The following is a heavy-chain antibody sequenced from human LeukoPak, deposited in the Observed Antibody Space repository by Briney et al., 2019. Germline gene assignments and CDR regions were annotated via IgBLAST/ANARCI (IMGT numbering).Heavy chain of an antibody. CDR3: AKARRAYYDSSGYIADY. Sequence: GGSLRLSCAASGFTFSSYGMHWVRQAPGKGLEWVAFIRCDGTNKYYADSVKGRFTISRDNSKNTLYLQMNSLRAEDTAVYYCAKARRAYYDSSGYIADYWGQGTLVTVSS. CDR1: GFTFSSYG. D-gene: IGHD3-22*01. V-gene: IGHV3-30*02. CDR2: IRCDGTNK. J-gene: IGHJ4*02.